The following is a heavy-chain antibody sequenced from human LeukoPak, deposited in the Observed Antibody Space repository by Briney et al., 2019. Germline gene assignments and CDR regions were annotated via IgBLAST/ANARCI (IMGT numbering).Heavy chain of an antibody. Sequence: SETLSLTCTISGGSMSSDYWTWIRQPAGKGLEWIGRIYTSGTTNYNPSLKSRVTMSVDTSKNQFSLRVSSVTAADTAVYYCARNVAGSFDYWGQGTLVTVSS. CDR1: GGSMSSDY. CDR2: IYTSGTT. V-gene: IGHV4-4*07. D-gene: IGHD1-1*01. J-gene: IGHJ4*02. CDR3: ARNVAGSFDY.